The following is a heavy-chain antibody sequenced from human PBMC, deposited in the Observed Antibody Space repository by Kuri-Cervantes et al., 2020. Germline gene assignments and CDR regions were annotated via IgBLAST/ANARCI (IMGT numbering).Heavy chain of an antibody. CDR3: AKRSKAVAGLSTPYYFDY. CDR2: ISGRGDTP. Sequence: GGSLRLSCAASGFTFSSYWMSWVRQAPGKGLEWVSAISGRGDTPYYADSVKGRFTISRDNSKNTLYLQMDSLRAEDTAVYYCAKRSKAVAGLSTPYYFDYWGQGTLVTVSS. D-gene: IGHD6-19*01. CDR1: GFTFSSYW. J-gene: IGHJ4*02. V-gene: IGHV3-23*01.